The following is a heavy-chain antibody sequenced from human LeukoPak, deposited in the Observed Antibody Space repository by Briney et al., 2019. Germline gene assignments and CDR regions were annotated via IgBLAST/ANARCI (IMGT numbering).Heavy chain of an antibody. CDR2: LFHSGST. V-gene: IGHV4-38-2*02. CDR1: GYSFSSGFY. Sequence: KPSETLSLTCSVSGYSFSSGFYWGWIRQPPGKGLEWIGSLFHSGSTYYNPSLKSRVTISVDTSKNQFSLKLSSVTAADTAVYYCARHRSGWYYFDYWGQGTLVTVSS. D-gene: IGHD6-19*01. CDR3: ARHRSGWYYFDY. J-gene: IGHJ4*02.